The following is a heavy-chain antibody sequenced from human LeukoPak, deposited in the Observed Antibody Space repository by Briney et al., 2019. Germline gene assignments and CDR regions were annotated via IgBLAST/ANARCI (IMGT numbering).Heavy chain of an antibody. Sequence: TSQTLSLTCAVSGGSINSANYFGTWVRQPPGKGLEWIGYIYHTGSAYYNPSLTNPVAISLDMSTNQFSLALDSVTAADTAVYYCARLPCSTSCSWGGGFDSWGQGTLVTVSS. CDR2: IYHTGSA. V-gene: IGHV4-30-4*01. CDR3: ARLPCSTSCSWGGGFDS. J-gene: IGHJ4*02. CDR1: GGSINSANYF. D-gene: IGHD2-2*01.